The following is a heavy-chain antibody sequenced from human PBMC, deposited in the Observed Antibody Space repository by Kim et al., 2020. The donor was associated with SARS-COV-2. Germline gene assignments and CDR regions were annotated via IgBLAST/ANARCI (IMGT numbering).Heavy chain of an antibody. CDR3: AKDDPYYDILTGHSYYYGMDV. V-gene: IGHV3-30*18. J-gene: IGHJ6*02. D-gene: IGHD3-9*01. Sequence: GGSLRLSCAASGFTFSSYGMHWVRQAPGKGLEWVAVISYDGSNKYYADSVKGRFTISRDNSKNTLYLQMNSLRAEDTAVYYCAKDDPYYDILTGHSYYYGMDVWGQGTTVTVSS. CDR1: GFTFSSYG. CDR2: ISYDGSNK.